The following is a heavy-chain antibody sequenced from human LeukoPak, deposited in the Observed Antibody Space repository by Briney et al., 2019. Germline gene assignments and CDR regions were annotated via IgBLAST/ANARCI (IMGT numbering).Heavy chain of an antibody. CDR2: IVVGSGNT. V-gene: IGHV1-58*01. J-gene: IGHJ4*02. D-gene: IGHD1-26*01. Sequence: GTSEKVSCKASGFTFSNSAVQWVRQARGQRLEWIGWIVVGSGNTNYAQKFQERVTITRDMSTSTTYMELSSLRSEDTAVYYCTSDPTFYSGRYCFDYWGQGTLVTVSS. CDR3: TSDPTFYSGRYCFDY. CDR1: GFTFSNSA.